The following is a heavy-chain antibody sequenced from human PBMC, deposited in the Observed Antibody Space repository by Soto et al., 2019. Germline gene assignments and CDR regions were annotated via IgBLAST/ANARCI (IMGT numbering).Heavy chain of an antibody. V-gene: IGHV6-1*01. Sequence: SQTLSLTCAISGDSVSSNSSARNWIRHSPSRGLEWLGRTYYRSKWYNDYAVSVKSRITINPDTSKNQFSLQLNSVTPEDTAVYYCARDGEPVGDRFAAWGQGTMVTVSS. D-gene: IGHD1-26*01. CDR1: GDSVSSNSSA. CDR3: ARDGEPVGDRFAA. J-gene: IGHJ5*02. CDR2: TYYRSKWYN.